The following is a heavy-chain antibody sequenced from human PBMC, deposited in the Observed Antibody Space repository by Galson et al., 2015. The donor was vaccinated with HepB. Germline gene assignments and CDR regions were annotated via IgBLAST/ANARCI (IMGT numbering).Heavy chain of an antibody. CDR1: GFTFSSYG. V-gene: IGHV3-30*18. CDR2: ISDDGSNT. J-gene: IGHJ3*02. Sequence: SLKLSCEASGFTFSSYGMHWVRQAPGKGLEWVAVISDDGSNTYYAEYVQGRFTISRDTSKNTLYLQMNSLRAEDTAVYYCAKEVGWELLFAGDMWGGGTMVTVSS. D-gene: IGHD1-26*01. CDR3: AKEVGWELLFAGDM.